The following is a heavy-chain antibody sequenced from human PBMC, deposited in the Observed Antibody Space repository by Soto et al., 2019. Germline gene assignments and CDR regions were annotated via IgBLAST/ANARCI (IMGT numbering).Heavy chain of an antibody. Sequence: GGSLRLSCAASGFTFSSYAMSWVRQAPGKGLEWVSAISGSGGSTYYADSVKGRFTISRDNSKNTLYLKMNSLRAEDTAVYYCAKDYARPTLRFLEWLFSYWGQGTLV. CDR3: AKDYARPTLRFLEWLFSY. D-gene: IGHD3-3*01. CDR2: ISGSGGST. V-gene: IGHV3-23*01. J-gene: IGHJ4*02. CDR1: GFTFSSYA.